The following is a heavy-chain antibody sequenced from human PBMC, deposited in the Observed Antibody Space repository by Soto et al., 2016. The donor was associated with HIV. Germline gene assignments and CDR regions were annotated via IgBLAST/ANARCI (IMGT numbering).Heavy chain of an antibody. CDR2: IKSKTDGGTT. J-gene: IGHJ3*02. V-gene: IGHV3-15*01. CDR1: GFTFSNAW. Sequence: EVQLVESGGGLVKPGGSLRLSCAASGFTFSNAWMTWVRQAPGKGLEWVGRIKSKTDGGTTDYAAPVKGRFTISRDDSKNTLYLQMNSLKTEDTAVYYCTIDRWYDYVWGSYRLDDAFDIWGQGTMVTVSS. D-gene: IGHD3-16*02. CDR3: TIDRWYDYVWGSYRLDDAFDI.